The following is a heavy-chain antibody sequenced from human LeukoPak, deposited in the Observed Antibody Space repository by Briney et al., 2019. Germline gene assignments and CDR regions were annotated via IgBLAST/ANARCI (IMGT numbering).Heavy chain of an antibody. CDR3: APSSGYYYYFDY. CDR1: GYTFTGYY. V-gene: IGHV1-2*02. J-gene: IGHJ4*02. Sequence: EASVKVSCKASGYTFTGYYMHWVLQAPGHGLEWMGWINPNSGGTNYAQKFQGRVTMTRDTSISTAYMELSRLRSDDTAVYYCAPSSGYYYYFDYWGQGTLVTVSS. CDR2: INPNSGGT. D-gene: IGHD3-22*01.